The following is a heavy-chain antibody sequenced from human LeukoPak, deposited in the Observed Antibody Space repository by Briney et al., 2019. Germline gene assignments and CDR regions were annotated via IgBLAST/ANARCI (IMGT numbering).Heavy chain of an antibody. CDR3: ARGPLGVARYFDY. V-gene: IGHV3-33*01. J-gene: IGHJ4*02. CDR2: IWYDGSNK. D-gene: IGHD2-15*01. Sequence: GGSLRLSCAASGFTFRSYGVRWVRQAPGKGLEGVAVIWYDGSNKYYADSVKGRFTISRDNSKNTLYLQTNSLRAEDTAVYSCARGPLGVARYFDYWGQGTLVTVSS. CDR1: GFTFRSYG.